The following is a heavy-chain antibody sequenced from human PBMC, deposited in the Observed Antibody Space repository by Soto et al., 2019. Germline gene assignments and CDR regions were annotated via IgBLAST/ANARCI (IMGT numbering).Heavy chain of an antibody. V-gene: IGHV3-23*01. J-gene: IGHJ6*02. D-gene: IGHD3-16*01. Sequence: LRLSCAASGFTFSSYAMSWVRQAPGKGLEWVSGISGSGGSTYYADSVKGRFTISRDNSKNTLYLQMNSLRAEDTAVYYCAKGIEATHPVWSYYSGMDVWGQGTTVTVSS. CDR2: ISGSGGST. CDR3: AKGIEATHPVWSYYSGMDV. CDR1: GFTFSSYA.